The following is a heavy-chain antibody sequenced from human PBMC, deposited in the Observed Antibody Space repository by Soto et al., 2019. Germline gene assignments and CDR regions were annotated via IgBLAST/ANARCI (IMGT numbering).Heavy chain of an antibody. V-gene: IGHV4-39*01. CDR3: ARVGRTIFGVDVNSWFDP. CDR2: IYYSGST. CDR1: GGSISSSSYY. D-gene: IGHD3-3*01. Sequence: QLQLQESGPGLVKPSESLSLTCTVSGGSISSSSYYWGWIRQPPGKGLEWIGSIYYSGSTYYNPSLKSRGAISVDTAKTQFSLKLSSVTAADTAVYYCARVGRTIFGVDVNSWFDPWGQGTLVTVSS. J-gene: IGHJ5*02.